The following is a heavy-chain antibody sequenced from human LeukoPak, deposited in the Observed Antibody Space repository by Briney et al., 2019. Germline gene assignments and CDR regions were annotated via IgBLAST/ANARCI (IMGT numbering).Heavy chain of an antibody. V-gene: IGHV4-34*01. J-gene: IGHJ4*02. CDR1: GGSFSGYY. Sequence: SETLSLTCAVYGGSFSGYYWSWIRQPPGKGLEWIGEINHSGSTNYNPSLKSRVTISVDTSKNQFSLKLSSVTAADTAVYYCARRLGYCSGSSCYEGHFDSWGQGTLVTVSS. CDR3: ARRLGYCSGSSCYEGHFDS. CDR2: INHSGST. D-gene: IGHD2-15*01.